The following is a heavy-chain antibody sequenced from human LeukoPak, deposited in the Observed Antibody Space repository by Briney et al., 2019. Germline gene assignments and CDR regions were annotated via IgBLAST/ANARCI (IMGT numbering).Heavy chain of an antibody. J-gene: IGHJ4*02. CDR2: FHTGGST. D-gene: IGHD5-18*01. V-gene: IGHV3-66*01. Sequence: GGSLRLSCAASGFSVNSNFMSWVRQAPGKGLEWVSVFHTGGSTYYADSVKGRFTISRDNSNNMLYLQMNYLRAEDTAVYYCARTETPMTQGFSFDYWRQGILVTVSS. CDR1: GFSVNSNF. CDR3: ARTETPMTQGFSFDY.